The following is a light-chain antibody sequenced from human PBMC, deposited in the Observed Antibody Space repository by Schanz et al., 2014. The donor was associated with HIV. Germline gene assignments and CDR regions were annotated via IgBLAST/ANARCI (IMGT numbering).Light chain of an antibody. CDR2: DTD. CDR1: FSNIGSNS. Sequence: QSVLTQPPSVSGAPGQRVTISCSGSFSNIGSNSVSWYQHLPGTAPRLIIYDTDKRPSGIPDRFSGSKTGTSGTLAISGLQSEDEADYYCEAWDDSLKGAAFGGGTQLTVL. CDR3: EAWDDSLKGAA. J-gene: IGLJ7*01. V-gene: IGLV1-51*01.